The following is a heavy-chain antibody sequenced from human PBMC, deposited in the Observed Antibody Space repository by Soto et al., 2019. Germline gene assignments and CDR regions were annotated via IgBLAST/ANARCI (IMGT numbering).Heavy chain of an antibody. CDR1: GDTIRTGGYT. V-gene: IGHV4-30-2*01. J-gene: IGHJ4*02. CDR3: ARAPRGNYGYPSYSDY. Sequence: PSETLSLTCDVSGDTIRTGGYTWAWIRQPPGKALEWIGHTYHSGNPYYNPSLKSRVIISVDRSKNQFSLKVRSVTAADTAVYYCARAPRGNYGYPSYSDYWGQGTLVTVSS. D-gene: IGHD3-10*01. CDR2: TYHSGNP.